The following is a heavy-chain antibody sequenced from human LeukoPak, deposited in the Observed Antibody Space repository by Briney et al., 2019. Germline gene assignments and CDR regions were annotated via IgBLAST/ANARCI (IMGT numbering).Heavy chain of an antibody. CDR1: GYSFTGYW. J-gene: IGHJ5*02. D-gene: IGHD6-13*01. CDR2: IYPGDSDT. CDR3: ARRVDSSSWYNWFDP. Sequence: GESLKISCKGSGYSFTGYWIGWVRQMPGKGLEWMGIIYPGDSDTRYSPSFQGQVTISADKSISTAYLQWSSLKASDTAMYYCARRVDSSSWYNWFDPWGQGTLVTVSS. V-gene: IGHV5-51*01.